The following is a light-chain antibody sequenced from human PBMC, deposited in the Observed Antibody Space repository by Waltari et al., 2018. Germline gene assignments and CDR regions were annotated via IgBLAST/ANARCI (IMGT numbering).Light chain of an antibody. J-gene: IGLJ3*02. CDR1: NSAVGFYNY. CDR3: KSYTGTGSWV. Sequence: QSALTQPASVSGSPGQSITIFCTGTNSAVGFYNYVSWYQQHPGKAPKVIIYDVSQRPSGISNRFSGSKSGNTASLTISGVQADDEADYYCKSYTGTGSWVFGGGTKLTVL. V-gene: IGLV2-14*03. CDR2: DVS.